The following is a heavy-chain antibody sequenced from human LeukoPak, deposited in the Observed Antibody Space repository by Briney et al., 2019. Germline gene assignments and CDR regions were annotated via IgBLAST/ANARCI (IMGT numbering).Heavy chain of an antibody. CDR2: IYTSGST. CDR1: GGSISSYY. CDR3: ARGDFWSGPFDY. V-gene: IGHV4-4*07. J-gene: IGHJ4*02. Sequence: PSETLSLTCTVSGGSISSYYWSWIRQPAGKGLEWIGRIYTSGSTNYNPSLKSRVTISVDTSKNQFSLKLNSVTAADTAVYYCARGDFWSGPFDYWGQGTLVTVSS. D-gene: IGHD3-3*01.